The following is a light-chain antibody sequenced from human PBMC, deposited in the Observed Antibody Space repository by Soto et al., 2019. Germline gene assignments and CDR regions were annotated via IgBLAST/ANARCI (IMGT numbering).Light chain of an antibody. Sequence: EIVMTQSPATLSVSPGGRATLSCRASQSISDTLAWYQQKPGQAPRLLIHDASNRATGIPARFSGSGSGTDFTLTISSLEPEDFAVYYCQQRSNWPWTFGQGTKVDIK. CDR3: QQRSNWPWT. CDR2: DAS. V-gene: IGKV3-11*01. CDR1: QSISDT. J-gene: IGKJ1*01.